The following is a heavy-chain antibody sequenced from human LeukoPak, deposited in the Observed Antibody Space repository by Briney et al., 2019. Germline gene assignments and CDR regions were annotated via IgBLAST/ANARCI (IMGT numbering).Heavy chain of an antibody. Sequence: GGSLRLSCAASGFTFSSYGMHWVRQAPGKGLEWVAVISYDGSNKYYADSVKGRFTISRDNSKNTLYLQMNSLRAEDTAVYYCAEGDYAFDIWGQGTMVTVSS. CDR1: GFTFSSYG. CDR2: ISYDGSNK. V-gene: IGHV3-30*18. CDR3: AEGDYAFDI. D-gene: IGHD4-17*01. J-gene: IGHJ3*02.